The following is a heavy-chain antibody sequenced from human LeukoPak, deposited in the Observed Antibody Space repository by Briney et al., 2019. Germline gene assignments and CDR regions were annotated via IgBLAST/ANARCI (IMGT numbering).Heavy chain of an antibody. Sequence: GASVKVSCKVSGYTLTELSMHWVRQAPGKGLEWMGGFDPEDGETIYAQKFQGRVTMTEDTSTDTAYMELSSLRSEDTAVYYCVTRASVGEYSSGWYFDYWGQGTLVTVSS. CDR2: FDPEDGET. V-gene: IGHV1-24*01. D-gene: IGHD6-19*01. CDR3: VTRASVGEYSSGWYFDY. CDR1: GYTLTELS. J-gene: IGHJ4*02.